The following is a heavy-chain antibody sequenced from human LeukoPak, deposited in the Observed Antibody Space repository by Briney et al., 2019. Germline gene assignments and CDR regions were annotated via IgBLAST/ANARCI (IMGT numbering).Heavy chain of an antibody. J-gene: IGHJ4*02. CDR3: ARENWGSGDY. V-gene: IGHV5-51*01. D-gene: IGHD7-27*01. Sequence: GESLQISCKSSGDIFSSYWIGWVRQVPGKGLEWMGIIYPGDSNIKYSPSFEGQVTISTDESINTVYLQWSSLKASDTAIYYCARENWGSGDYGGQGTLVTVS. CDR2: IYPGDSNI. CDR1: GDIFSSYW.